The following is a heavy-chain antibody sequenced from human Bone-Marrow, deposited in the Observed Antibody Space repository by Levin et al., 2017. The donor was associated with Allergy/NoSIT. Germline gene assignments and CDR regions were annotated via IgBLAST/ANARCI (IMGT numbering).Heavy chain of an antibody. CDR2: IHYSGST. V-gene: IGHV4-39*01. CDR1: GDSVTRTSSY. D-gene: IGHD4-17*01. J-gene: IGHJ6*02. Sequence: SSETLSLTCSVSGDSVTRTSSYWGWIRQPPGKGLEWIGSIHYSGSTYYNPSLKSRVTVSVDTSKNQFSLRLTSVTAADTAVYYCARLNYADSLNFHGMDVWGQGTTVTVSS. CDR3: ARLNYADSLNFHGMDV.